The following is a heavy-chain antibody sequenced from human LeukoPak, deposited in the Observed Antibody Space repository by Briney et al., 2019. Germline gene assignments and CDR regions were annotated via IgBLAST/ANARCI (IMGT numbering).Heavy chain of an antibody. CDR1: GFTFSSYA. CDR3: AKVSDSSGWSFDAFDI. CDR2: ISGSGGST. J-gene: IGHJ3*02. V-gene: IGHV3-23*01. D-gene: IGHD6-19*01. Sequence: GGSLRLSCAASGFTFSSYAMSWVRQAPGKGLEWVSPISGSGGSTYYADSVKGRFTISRDNSKNTLYLQMNSLRAEDTAVYYCAKVSDSSGWSFDAFDIWGQGTMVTVSS.